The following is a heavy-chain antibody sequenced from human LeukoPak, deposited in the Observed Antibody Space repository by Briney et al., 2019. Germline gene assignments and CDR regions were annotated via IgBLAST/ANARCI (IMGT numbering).Heavy chain of an antibody. V-gene: IGHV3-30*02. D-gene: IGHD3-9*01. Sequence: TGGSLRLSCAASGFAASGFNFSTFGMHWVRQAPGKGLEWVAFIRYDGSNKYYADSVKGRFTISRDDSKNTLYLQMNSLRAEDTAAYYCAKGYYFDILSGYSSLDSWGQGTLVTVSS. CDR3: AKGYYFDILSGYSSLDS. CDR1: GFNFSTFG. J-gene: IGHJ4*02. CDR2: IRYDGSNK.